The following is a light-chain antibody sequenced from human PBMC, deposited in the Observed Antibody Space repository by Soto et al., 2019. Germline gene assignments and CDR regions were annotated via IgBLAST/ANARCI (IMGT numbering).Light chain of an antibody. V-gene: IGKV1-27*01. CDR1: QGISNY. Sequence: DIQMTQSPSSLSASVGDRVTITCRASQGISNYLAWYQQKPGKVPKLLIYATSTLQSGVPSRVSGSGFGTDFTLTISSLQPEDVATYYCQKYNRAPFTFGPGTKVDIK. CDR3: QKYNRAPFT. J-gene: IGKJ3*01. CDR2: ATS.